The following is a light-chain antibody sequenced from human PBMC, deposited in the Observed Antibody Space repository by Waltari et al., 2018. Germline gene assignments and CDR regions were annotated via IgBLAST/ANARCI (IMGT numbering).Light chain of an antibody. CDR2: AAS. CDR1: LDIRNE. J-gene: IGKJ2*01. Sequence: AIQMTQSPSSLPASVGDRVTITCRASLDIRNELGWYQQRPGKAPSLLIYAASNLQGGVPSRFSGSGSGTDFTLTINSLQPEDFATYYCLQDHGYPRTFGQGTKLEIK. CDR3: LQDHGYPRT. V-gene: IGKV1-6*01.